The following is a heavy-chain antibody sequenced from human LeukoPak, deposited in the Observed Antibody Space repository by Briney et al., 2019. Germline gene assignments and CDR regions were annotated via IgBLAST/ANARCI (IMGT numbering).Heavy chain of an antibody. J-gene: IGHJ4*02. CDR1: GYSFTSYW. Sequence: GESLKISCQGSGYSFTSYWIGWVRQMPGKGLEWMGIIYPGDSDTRYSPSFQGQVTISADKSISTAYLQCSSLKASDTAMYYCARGYNYNVYYFDSWGQGTLVTVSS. CDR2: IYPGDSDT. V-gene: IGHV5-51*01. D-gene: IGHD5-18*01. CDR3: ARGYNYNVYYFDS.